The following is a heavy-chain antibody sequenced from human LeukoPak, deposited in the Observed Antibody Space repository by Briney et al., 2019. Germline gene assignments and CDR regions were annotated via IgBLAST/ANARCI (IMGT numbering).Heavy chain of an antibody. CDR3: ARSRGRRNSTPRTGYFDY. J-gene: IGHJ4*02. CDR1: GGSFSVYY. CDR2: INHSGST. Sequence: SETLSLTCAVYGGSFSVYYWSWIRQPPGKGLEWIGEINHSGSTNYNPSLKSRVTISVDTSKNQFSLKLSSVTAADTAVYYCARSRGRRNSTPRTGYFDYWGQGTLVTVSS. D-gene: IGHD4-23*01. V-gene: IGHV4-34*01.